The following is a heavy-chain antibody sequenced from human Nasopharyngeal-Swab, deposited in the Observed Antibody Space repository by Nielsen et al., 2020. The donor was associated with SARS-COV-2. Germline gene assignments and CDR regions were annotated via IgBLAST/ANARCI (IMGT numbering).Heavy chain of an antibody. CDR3: ARVDTAMVSYYYYGMDV. Sequence: WVRQAPGQRLEWMGIINPSGGSTSYAQKFQGRVTMTRDTSTSTVYMELSSLRPEDTAVYYCARVDTAMVSYYYYGMDVWGQGTTVTVSS. D-gene: IGHD5-18*01. J-gene: IGHJ6*02. CDR2: INPSGGST. V-gene: IGHV1-46*01.